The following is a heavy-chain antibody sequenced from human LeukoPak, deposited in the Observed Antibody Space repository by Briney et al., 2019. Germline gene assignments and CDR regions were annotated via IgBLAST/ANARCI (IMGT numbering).Heavy chain of an antibody. CDR2: TSGSGGNP. CDR3: GKETGIILVRGAVDY. Sequence: GGSLRLSCAASGFAFSSYAMSWVRQAPGKGLEWVSVTSGSGGNPYYADSVKGRFTISRDNSKNTVYLHMNSLRAEDTALYYCGKETGIILVRGAVDYWGQGTLVTVTS. D-gene: IGHD3-10*01. J-gene: IGHJ4*02. V-gene: IGHV3-23*01. CDR1: GFAFSSYA.